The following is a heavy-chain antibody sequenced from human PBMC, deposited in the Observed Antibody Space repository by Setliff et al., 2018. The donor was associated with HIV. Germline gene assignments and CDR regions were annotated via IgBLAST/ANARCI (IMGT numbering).Heavy chain of an antibody. CDR1: GYTFINYY. CDR2: INPSEGNT. CDR3: ARDLIQPLSDYYFDV. J-gene: IGHJ4*02. Sequence: ASVMVSCKTSGYTFINYYVHWMRQAPGQGPEWLGVINPSEGNTNRAPRFQDRVIVTRDTSTSTVYLELRRLTSEDTAIYYCARDLIQPLSDYYFDVWGQGTPVTVS. D-gene: IGHD5-18*01. V-gene: IGHV1-46*01.